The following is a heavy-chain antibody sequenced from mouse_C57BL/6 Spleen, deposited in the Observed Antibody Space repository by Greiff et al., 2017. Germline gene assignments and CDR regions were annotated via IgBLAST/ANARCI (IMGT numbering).Heavy chain of an antibody. V-gene: IGHV1-64*01. J-gene: IGHJ3*01. CDR2: IHPNSGST. CDR3: ASPGNYDYTWFAY. D-gene: IGHD2-4*01. Sequence: QVQLQQSGAELVKPGASVKLSCKASGYTFTSYWMHWVKQGPGQGLEWIGMIHPNSGSTNYNEKFKSKATLTVDKSSSTAYMQLSSLTSEDSAVYYCASPGNYDYTWFAYWGQGTLVTVSA. CDR1: GYTFTSYW.